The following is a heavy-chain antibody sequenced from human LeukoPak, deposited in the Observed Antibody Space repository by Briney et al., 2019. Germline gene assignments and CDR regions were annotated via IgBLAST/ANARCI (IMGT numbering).Heavy chain of an antibody. Sequence: GGSLRLSCAASGLTVSSNYMSWVRQAPGKGLEWVSFIYSGGTTYYADSVKGRFTISRDNSKNTLYLQMNSLGAEDTAVYYCASSTIFGALGYWGQGTLVTVSS. J-gene: IGHJ4*02. CDR3: ASSTIFGALGY. V-gene: IGHV3-66*02. CDR2: IYSGGTT. D-gene: IGHD3-3*01. CDR1: GLTVSSNY.